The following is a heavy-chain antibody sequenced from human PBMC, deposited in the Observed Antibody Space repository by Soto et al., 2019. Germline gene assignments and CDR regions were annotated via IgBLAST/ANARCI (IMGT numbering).Heavy chain of an antibody. Sequence: SETLSLTCAVYGGSFSGYYWSWIRQPPGKGLEWIGEINHSGSTNYNPSLKSRVTISVDTSKNQFSLKLSSVTAADTAVYYCARAPETPSIFGVALPYFFDSWGQGTQVTVSS. D-gene: IGHD3-3*01. CDR3: ARAPETPSIFGVALPYFFDS. CDR1: GGSFSGYY. J-gene: IGHJ4*02. V-gene: IGHV4-34*01. CDR2: INHSGST.